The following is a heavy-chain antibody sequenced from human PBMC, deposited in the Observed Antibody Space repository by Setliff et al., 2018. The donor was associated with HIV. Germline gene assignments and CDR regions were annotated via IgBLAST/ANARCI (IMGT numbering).Heavy chain of an antibody. J-gene: IGHJ4*02. V-gene: IGHV3-66*02. CDR1: GFAVRTNY. D-gene: IGHD3-22*01. CDR3: ANIPRHYDNRDY. Sequence: GGSLRLSCEVSGFAVRTNYMTWVRQAPGKGLEWVSIIYSGNSPYYADSVKGRFTISRDNSKNTLYLQVNSLRAEDTAVYYCANIPRHYDNRDYWGQGTLVTVSS. CDR2: IYSGNSP.